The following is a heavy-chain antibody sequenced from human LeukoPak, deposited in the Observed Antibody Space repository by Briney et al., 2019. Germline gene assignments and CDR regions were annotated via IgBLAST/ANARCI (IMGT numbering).Heavy chain of an antibody. V-gene: IGHV3-23*01. D-gene: IGHD2-15*01. CDR2: ISGSGGST. Sequence: GGTLRLSCAASGFTFSSYGMSWVRQAPGKGLEWVSAISGSGGSTYYADSVKGRFTISRDNAKNSLYLQMNSLRAEDTAVYYCAREGCSGGSCHYYYYYYMDVWGKGTTVTVSS. J-gene: IGHJ6*03. CDR3: AREGCSGGSCHYYYYYYMDV. CDR1: GFTFSSYG.